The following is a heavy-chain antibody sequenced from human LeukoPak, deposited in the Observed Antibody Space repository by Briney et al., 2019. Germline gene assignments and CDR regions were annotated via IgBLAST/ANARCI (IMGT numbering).Heavy chain of an antibody. Sequence: SETLSLTCTVSGGSISSYYWSWVRQPPGKGLEWIGFVYYTGSTNYSPSLKSRVTISVDTSKNQFSLKLRSVTAADTAVYYCARDVRRIGYSSSSDYFDYWGQGTLVTVSS. J-gene: IGHJ4*02. CDR2: VYYTGST. V-gene: IGHV4-59*01. CDR3: ARDVRRIGYSSSSDYFDY. D-gene: IGHD6-6*01. CDR1: GGSISSYY.